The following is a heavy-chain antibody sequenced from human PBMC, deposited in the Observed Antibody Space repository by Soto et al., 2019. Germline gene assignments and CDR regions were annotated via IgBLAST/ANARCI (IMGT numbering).Heavy chain of an antibody. D-gene: IGHD4-4*01. V-gene: IGHV3-33*01. Sequence: GSLRLSCAASGFTFSSYGMHWVRQAPGKGLEWVAVIWYDGSNKYYADSVKGRFTISRDNSKNTLYLQMNSLRAEDTAVYYCARGLRSTVTTGFYYYMDVWGKGTTVTVSS. CDR2: IWYDGSNK. CDR3: ARGLRSTVTTGFYYYMDV. CDR1: GFTFSSYG. J-gene: IGHJ6*03.